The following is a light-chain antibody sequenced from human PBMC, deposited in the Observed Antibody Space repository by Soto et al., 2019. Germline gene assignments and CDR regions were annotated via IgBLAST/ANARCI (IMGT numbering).Light chain of an antibody. CDR3: SSYASGTAPVV. V-gene: IGLV2-14*01. Sequence: ALTQPASVSGSPGQSITISCTGTGSDVGAYNYVSWYQQHPGKAPKLMIYDVSDRPSGVSNRFSGSKSGNTASLTISGLQAEDEADYYCSSYASGTAPVVFGGGTKVTVL. CDR1: GSDVGAYNY. J-gene: IGLJ2*01. CDR2: DVS.